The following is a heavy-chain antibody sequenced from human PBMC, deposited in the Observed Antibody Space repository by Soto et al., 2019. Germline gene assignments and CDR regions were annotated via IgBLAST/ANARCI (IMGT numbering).Heavy chain of an antibody. CDR3: ARERDCGTAGKCKSEGYCDY. Sequence: VQLVQSGAEVKEPGASVKVTCKASGYTFINFGIPWVRQAPGQGLEWVGWIGTAKGVTTYGEKFQGRVTMTADTDTNTASMDLRSLYADDTAVYYSARERDCGTAGKCKSEGYCDYWGRGTLVTVSS. D-gene: IGHD1-1*01. CDR1: GYTFINFG. V-gene: IGHV1-18*01. CDR2: IGTAKGVT. J-gene: IGHJ2*01.